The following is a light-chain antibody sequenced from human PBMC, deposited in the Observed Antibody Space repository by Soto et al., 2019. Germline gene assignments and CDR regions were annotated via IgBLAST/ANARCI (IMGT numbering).Light chain of an antibody. CDR3: QQSYNTPT. J-gene: IGKJ1*01. V-gene: IGKV1-39*01. CDR2: AAS. CDR1: QSIDSY. Sequence: DIQMTQSPSSLSASVGERVTITCRASQSIDSYLNWYQQKPGKAPKLLIYAASSLQSGVPSRFSGSGSGADFTLTISSLQPEDSAAYYCQQSYNTPTFGQGTKVEIK.